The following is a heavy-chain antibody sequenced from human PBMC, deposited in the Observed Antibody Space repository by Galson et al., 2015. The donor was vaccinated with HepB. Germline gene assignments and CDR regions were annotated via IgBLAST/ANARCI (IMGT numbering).Heavy chain of an antibody. J-gene: IGHJ5*02. CDR3: ARGAVAVLNWFNP. D-gene: IGHD6-19*01. Sequence: SVKVSCKASGGTLSSYAISWVRQAPGQGLEWMGGIIPIFGTANYAQKFQGRVTITADESTSTAYMELSSLRSEDTAVYYCARGAVAVLNWFNPWGQGTLVTVSS. CDR2: IIPIFGTA. CDR1: GGTLSSYA. V-gene: IGHV1-69*13.